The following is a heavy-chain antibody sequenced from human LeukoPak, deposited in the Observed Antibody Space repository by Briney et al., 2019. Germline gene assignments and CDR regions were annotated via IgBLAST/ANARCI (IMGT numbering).Heavy chain of an antibody. V-gene: IGHV1-18*01. CDR3: AGGSAGGGRGYSYGVDY. CDR2: ISAYNGNT. Sequence: ASVKVSCQASGYTFTSYGISWVRQAPGQGLEWMGWISAYNGNTNYAPKIPGRVTMTTDTSTRTAYIELRSLRSDETAGYYCAGGSAGGGRGYSYGVDYWGQGTLVTVSS. CDR1: GYTFTSYG. D-gene: IGHD5-18*01. J-gene: IGHJ4*02.